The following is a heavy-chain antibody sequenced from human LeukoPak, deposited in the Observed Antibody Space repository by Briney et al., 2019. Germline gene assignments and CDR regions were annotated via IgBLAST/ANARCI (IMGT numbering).Heavy chain of an antibody. CDR3: AMAGYCSSTSCYTGSSPYYYYGMDV. V-gene: IGHV1-69*04. Sequence: SVKVFCKASGGTFSSYAISWVRQAPGQGLEWMGRIIPIFGIANYAQKFQGRVTITADKSTSTAYMELSSLRSEDTAVYYCAMAGYCSSTSCYTGSSPYYYYGMDVWGQGTTVTVSS. J-gene: IGHJ6*02. D-gene: IGHD2-2*02. CDR2: IIPIFGIA. CDR1: GGTFSSYA.